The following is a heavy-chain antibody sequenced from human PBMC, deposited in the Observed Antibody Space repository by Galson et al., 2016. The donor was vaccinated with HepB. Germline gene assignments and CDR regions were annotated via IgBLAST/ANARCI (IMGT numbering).Heavy chain of an antibody. V-gene: IGHV3-21*01. CDR1: GFTFSNYK. CDR3: PRDRSPNYDILTGYYPLDS. J-gene: IGHJ4*02. Sequence: SLRLSCAASGFTFSNYKMNWVRQAPGKGLEWVSSLSRSSTYIYYADSMKGRFTIYRDNAKNTLYLQMNSLRADDTAVYYCPRDRSPNYDILTGYYPLDSWGQGTLVTVSS. CDR2: LSRSSTYI. D-gene: IGHD3-9*01.